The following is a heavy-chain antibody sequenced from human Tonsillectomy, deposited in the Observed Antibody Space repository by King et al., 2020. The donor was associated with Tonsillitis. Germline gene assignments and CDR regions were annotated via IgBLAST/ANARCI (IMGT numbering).Heavy chain of an antibody. V-gene: IGHV3-9*01. CDR3: APTSGWYGSDAFDI. D-gene: IGHD6-19*01. CDR1: GFTFDDYA. J-gene: IGHJ3*02. CDR2: ISWNSGRI. Sequence: QLVQSGGGLVQPGRSLRLSCAASGFTFDDYAMHWVRQAPGKGLEWVSGISWNSGRIGYAEFVKGRFTISRDNTKNSLYLQMNSLRAEDTALYYCAPTSGWYGSDAFDIWGQGTMVTVSS.